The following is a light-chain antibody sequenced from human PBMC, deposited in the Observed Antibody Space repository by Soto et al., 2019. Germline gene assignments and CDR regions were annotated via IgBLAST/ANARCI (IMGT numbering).Light chain of an antibody. CDR1: SSKIGAGYD. V-gene: IGLV1-40*01. J-gene: IGLJ1*01. CDR2: GNS. CDR3: QSYDSSLSVYV. Sequence: QSVLTQPPSVSGAPGQRGTISCTGTSSKIGAGYDVHWYQQLPGTAPKLLIYGNSNRPSGVPDRFSGSKSGTSASLAITGLQAEDEADYYCQSYDSSLSVYVFGTGTKVTVL.